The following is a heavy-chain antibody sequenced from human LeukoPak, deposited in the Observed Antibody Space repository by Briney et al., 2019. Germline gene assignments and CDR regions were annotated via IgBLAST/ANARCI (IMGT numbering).Heavy chain of an antibody. V-gene: IGHV4-59*01. CDR3: ARSDVLRYFDWLVPHDAFDI. CDR2: IYYSGST. CDR1: GGSISSYY. Sequence: SETLSLTCTVSGGSISSYYWSWIRQPPGKGLEWIGYIYYSGSTNYNPSLNSRVTISVDTSKNQFSLKLSSVTAADTAVYYRARSDVLRYFDWLVPHDAFDIWGQGTMVTVSS. D-gene: IGHD3-9*01. J-gene: IGHJ3*02.